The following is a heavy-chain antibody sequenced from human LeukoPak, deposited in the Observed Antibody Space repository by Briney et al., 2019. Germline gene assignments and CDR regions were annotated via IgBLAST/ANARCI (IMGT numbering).Heavy chain of an antibody. CDR3: GRGIQSFDP. CDR2: IIPIFGTA. V-gene: IGHV1-69*06. J-gene: IGHJ5*02. Sequence: ASVKVSCKASGGTFSSYAISWVRQAPGQGLEWMGGIIPIFGTANYAQKFQGRVTITADKSTSTAYMELSSLRSDDTAVYYCGRGIQSFDPWGQGTLVTVSS. CDR1: GGTFSSYA.